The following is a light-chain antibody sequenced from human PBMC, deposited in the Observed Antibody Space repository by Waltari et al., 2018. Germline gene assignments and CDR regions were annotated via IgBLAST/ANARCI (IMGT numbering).Light chain of an antibody. CDR1: QSIGTY. CDR3: QQYDSFSPVT. CDR2: RAS. J-gene: IGKJ1*01. Sequence: DIQMTQSPSTLSASVGDRVSITCWASQSIGTYLAWYQQKPGKAPKLLIYRASTLESGVPFRFSGSGSGTEFTLTISSLQPDDFATYYCQQYDSFSPVTFGQGTRVDIK. V-gene: IGKV1-5*03.